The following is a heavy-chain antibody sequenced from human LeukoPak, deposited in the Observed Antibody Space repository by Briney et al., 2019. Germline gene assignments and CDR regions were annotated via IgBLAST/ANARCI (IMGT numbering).Heavy chain of an antibody. J-gene: IGHJ4*02. D-gene: IGHD1-26*01. CDR1: GFTFNSYW. Sequence: GGSLRLSCAASGFTFNSYWMSWVRQAPGKGLEWVANIKQDGSEKYYVDSVKGRFTISRDNAQDSLYLQMNSLRAEDTAVYYCVRVIMARYSGSYSDHWGQGTLVTVSS. CDR3: VRVIMARYSGSYSDH. V-gene: IGHV3-7*01. CDR2: IKQDGSEK.